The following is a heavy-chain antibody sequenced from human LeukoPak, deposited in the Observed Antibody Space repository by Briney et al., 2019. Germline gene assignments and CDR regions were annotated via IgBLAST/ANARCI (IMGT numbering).Heavy chain of an antibody. J-gene: IGHJ4*02. CDR1: GFTFSSYG. CDR2: ISYDGSNK. Sequence: GGSLRLSCAASGFTFSSYGMHWVRQAPGKGLEWVAVISYDGSNKYYADSVEGRFTISRDNSKNTLYLQMNSLRAEDTAVYYCAKDLIVATIGCFDYWGQGTLVTVSS. V-gene: IGHV3-30*18. D-gene: IGHD5-12*01. CDR3: AKDLIVATIGCFDY.